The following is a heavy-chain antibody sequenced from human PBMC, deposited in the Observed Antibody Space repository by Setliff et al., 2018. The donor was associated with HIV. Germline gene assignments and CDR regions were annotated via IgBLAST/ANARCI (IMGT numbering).Heavy chain of an antibody. V-gene: IGHV3-11*04. CDR1: GFTFSDYY. CDR2: ISRDGNTI. D-gene: IGHD6-13*01. Sequence: PGGSLRLSCAASGFTFSDYYMSWLRQAPGKGLEWVSYISRDGNTIYYADSVRGRFTISRDNAKNSLYLQMNSLRAEDTAVYYCARKDSSSFDYWGQGTLVTVSS. CDR3: ARKDSSSFDY. J-gene: IGHJ4*02.